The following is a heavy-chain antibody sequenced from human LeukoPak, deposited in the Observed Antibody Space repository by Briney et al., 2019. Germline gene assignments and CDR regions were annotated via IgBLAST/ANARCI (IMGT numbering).Heavy chain of an antibody. V-gene: IGHV1-18*01. CDR1: GGTFSSYA. Sequence: ASGKVSCKASGGTFSSYAISWVRQAPGQGLEWMGWISAYNGNTNYAQKLQGRVTMTTDTSTSTAYMELRSLRSDDTAVYYCAWGYYDILTGYFDFDYWGQGTLVTVSS. J-gene: IGHJ4*02. CDR3: AWGYYDILTGYFDFDY. CDR2: ISAYNGNT. D-gene: IGHD3-9*01.